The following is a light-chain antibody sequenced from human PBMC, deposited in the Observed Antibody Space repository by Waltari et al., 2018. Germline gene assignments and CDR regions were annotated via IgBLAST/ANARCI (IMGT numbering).Light chain of an antibody. CDR3: QQYNSFPWT. Sequence: DIQMTQSPSTLSASVGDRVTITCRASQSISSWLAWYQQKLGKAPNLLSSKASSLESGVPSRFRGSGSGTEFTLTISSLQADDFATYFCQQYNSFPWTFGQGTKVEIK. CDR1: QSISSW. V-gene: IGKV1-5*03. J-gene: IGKJ1*01. CDR2: KAS.